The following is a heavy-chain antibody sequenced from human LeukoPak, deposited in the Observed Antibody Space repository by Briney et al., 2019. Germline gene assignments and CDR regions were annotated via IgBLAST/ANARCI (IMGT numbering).Heavy chain of an antibody. Sequence: ASVKVSCKASGYTFTSYAMHWVRQAPGQRLEWMGWINDGNGNTKYSQEFQGRVTITADESTSTAYMELSSLRSEDTAVYYCARDLAYCGGDCYSPSFDYWGQGTLVTVSS. J-gene: IGHJ4*02. V-gene: IGHV1-3*03. D-gene: IGHD2-21*02. CDR3: ARDLAYCGGDCYSPSFDY. CDR1: GYTFTSYA. CDR2: INDGNGNT.